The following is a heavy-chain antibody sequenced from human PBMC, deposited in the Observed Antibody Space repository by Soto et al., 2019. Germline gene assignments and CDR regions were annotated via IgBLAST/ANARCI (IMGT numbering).Heavy chain of an antibody. D-gene: IGHD3-3*01. Sequence: QVQLVESGGCVVQPGRSLRLSCAASGFTFRSYGMHWVRQAPGKGLEWVAVISYDGSNKYYADSVKGRFTISRDNSKNTLYHQMNNLRAEDTAVYYCAKALSITIFGVVNVYGMDVWGQGTTVTVSS. CDR2: ISYDGSNK. CDR3: AKALSITIFGVVNVYGMDV. CDR1: GFTFRSYG. V-gene: IGHV3-30*18. J-gene: IGHJ6*02.